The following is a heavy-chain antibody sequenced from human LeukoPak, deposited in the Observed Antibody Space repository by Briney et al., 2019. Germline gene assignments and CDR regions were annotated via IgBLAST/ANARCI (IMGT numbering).Heavy chain of an antibody. Sequence: PGGSLRLSCAASGFTFSSYSMNWVRQAPGKGLEWGSYISSSSSTIYYADSVKGRFTISRDNAKNSLYLQMNSLRAEDTAVYYCARLSDSSGEFDYWGQGTLVTVSS. V-gene: IGHV3-48*04. D-gene: IGHD3-22*01. CDR1: GFTFSSYS. CDR3: ARLSDSSGEFDY. CDR2: ISSSSSTI. J-gene: IGHJ4*02.